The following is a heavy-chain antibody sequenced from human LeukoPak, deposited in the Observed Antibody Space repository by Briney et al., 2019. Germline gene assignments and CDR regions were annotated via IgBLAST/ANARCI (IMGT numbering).Heavy chain of an antibody. CDR1: GGSISSYY. V-gene: IGHV4-59*01. J-gene: IGHJ4*02. Sequence: PSETLSLTCTVSGGSISSYYWSWIRQPPGKGLEWIGYIYYSGSTNYNPSLKSRVTISVDTSKNQFPLKLSSVTAADTAVYYCARGGSSWSPYFDYWGQGTLVTVSS. CDR3: ARGGSSWSPYFDY. D-gene: IGHD6-13*01. CDR2: IYYSGST.